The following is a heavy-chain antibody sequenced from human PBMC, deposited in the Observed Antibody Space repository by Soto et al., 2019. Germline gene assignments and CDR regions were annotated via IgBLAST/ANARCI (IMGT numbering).Heavy chain of an antibody. V-gene: IGHV1-2*02. J-gene: IGHJ6*02. D-gene: IGHD2-2*01. CDR1: GYTFTGYY. CDR3: ARADCSSTSCSNYYYYGMDV. CDR2: INPNSGGT. Sequence: ASVKVSCKASGYTFTGYYMHWVRQAPGQGLEWMGWINPNSGGTNYAQKFQGRVTMTRDTSISTAYMELSRLRSDDTAVYYCARADCSSTSCSNYYYYGMDVWGQGTTVTVSS.